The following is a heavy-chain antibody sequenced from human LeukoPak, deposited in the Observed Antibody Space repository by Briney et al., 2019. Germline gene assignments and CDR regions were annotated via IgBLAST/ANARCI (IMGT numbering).Heavy chain of an antibody. J-gene: IGHJ4*02. CDR2: ISSSGSTI. V-gene: IGHV3-11*01. CDR3: AKDPGLLWFGELFPTIDY. Sequence: PGGSLRLSCAASGFTFSDYYMSWIRQAPGKGLEWVSYISSSGSTIYYADSVKGRFTISRDNAKNSLYLQMNSLRAEDTAVYYCAKDPGLLWFGELFPTIDYWGQGTLVTVSS. CDR1: GFTFSDYY. D-gene: IGHD3-10*01.